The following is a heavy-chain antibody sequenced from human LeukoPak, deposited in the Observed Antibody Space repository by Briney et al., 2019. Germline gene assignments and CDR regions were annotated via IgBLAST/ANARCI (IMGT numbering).Heavy chain of an antibody. V-gene: IGHV4-61*08. CDR1: GGSISSGGYY. CDR2: IYYSGST. Sequence: SQTLSLTCTVSGGSISSGGYYWRWIRQPPGKGLEGIGYIYYSGSTNYNPSLKSRVTISVDTSKNQFSLKLSSVTAADTAVYYCARARLLWFGEYYFDYWGQGTLVTVSS. J-gene: IGHJ4*02. CDR3: ARARLLWFGEYYFDY. D-gene: IGHD3-10*01.